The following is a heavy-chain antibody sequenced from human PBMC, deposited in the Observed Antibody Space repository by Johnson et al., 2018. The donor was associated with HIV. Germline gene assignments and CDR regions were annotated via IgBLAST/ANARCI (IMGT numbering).Heavy chain of an antibody. D-gene: IGHD3-10*02. Sequence: VQLVESGGGLVQPGGSLRLSCAASGFTFSSYAMSWVRQAPGKGLEWVSAISGSGGSTYYADSVKGRFTISRDNSKNTLYLQMNSLIAGDTAVYYCARAGKWSGDAFDIWGQGTTVTVSS. CDR1: GFTFSSYA. CDR2: ISGSGGST. CDR3: ARAGKWSGDAFDI. J-gene: IGHJ3*02. V-gene: IGHV3-23*04.